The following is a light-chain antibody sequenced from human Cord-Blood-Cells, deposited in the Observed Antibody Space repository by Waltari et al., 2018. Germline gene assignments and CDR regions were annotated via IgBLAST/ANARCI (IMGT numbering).Light chain of an antibody. CDR2: DFS. Sequence: QSALTQPRSVSGSPRQSVTICCTGTSSDVGGYNYVSWYQQHPGKAPKLMIYDFSKRPSGVPDRFSCSKSGNTASLTISGLQAEDEADYYCCSYAGSYTWVCGGGTKLTVL. V-gene: IGLV2-11*01. CDR3: CSYAGSYTWV. J-gene: IGLJ3*02. CDR1: SSDVGGYNY.